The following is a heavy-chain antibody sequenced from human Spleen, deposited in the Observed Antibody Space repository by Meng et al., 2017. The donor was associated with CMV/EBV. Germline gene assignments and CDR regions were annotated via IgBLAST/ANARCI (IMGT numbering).Heavy chain of an antibody. CDR1: GFTFSNAW. D-gene: IGHD6-13*01. J-gene: IGHJ3*02. CDR2: ISSSSSYI. Sequence: GESLKISCAASGFTFSNAWMSWVRQAPGKGLEWVSSISSSSSYIYYADSVKGRFTISRDNAKNSLYLQMNSLRAEDTAVYYCAREAAAGTGGAFDIWGQGTMVTVSS. V-gene: IGHV3-21*01. CDR3: AREAAAGTGGAFDI.